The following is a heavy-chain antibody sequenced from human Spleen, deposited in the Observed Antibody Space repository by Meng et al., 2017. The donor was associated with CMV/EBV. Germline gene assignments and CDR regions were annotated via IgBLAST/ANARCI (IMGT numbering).Heavy chain of an antibody. V-gene: IGHV4-39*07. D-gene: IGHD2-21*01. Sequence: ASGHGLRKRQGTLSPTATFFGCSIRRSSYYWGRIRQPPGKGLEWIGSIYYSGSTSYNPSLKSRVTISVDTSKNQFSLKLSSVTAADTAVYYCARDRIVVVPVNWFDPWGQGTLVTVSS. CDR2: IYYSGST. J-gene: IGHJ5*02. CDR3: ARDRIVVVPVNWFDP. CDR1: GCSIRRSSYY.